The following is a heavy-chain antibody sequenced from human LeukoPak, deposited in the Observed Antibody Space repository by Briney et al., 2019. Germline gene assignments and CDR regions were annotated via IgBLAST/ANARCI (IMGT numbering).Heavy chain of an antibody. CDR2: ISSSGSTI. CDR3: ARGGLAGATKTDAFDI. J-gene: IGHJ3*02. CDR1: GFTFSSYE. Sequence: GGPLRLSCAASGFTFSSYEMNWVRQAPGKGLEWVSYISSSGSTIYYADSVKGRFTISRDNAKNSLYLQMNSLRAEDTAVYYCARGGLAGATKTDAFDIWGQGTMVTVSS. D-gene: IGHD1-26*01. V-gene: IGHV3-48*03.